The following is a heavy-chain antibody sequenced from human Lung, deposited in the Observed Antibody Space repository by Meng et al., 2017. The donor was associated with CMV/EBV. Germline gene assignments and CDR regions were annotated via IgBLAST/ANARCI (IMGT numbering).Heavy chain of an antibody. CDR1: GFTFSNYR. CDR3: VRGSGREWFDP. J-gene: IGHJ5*02. V-gene: IGHV3-7*04. D-gene: IGHD2-15*01. CDR2: INLDGSEK. Sequence: GESXKISWAASGFTFSNYRMSWVRQAPGKGLEWVASINLDGSEKHYMDSVKGRFTISRDNAKNALYLEMNSLRAEDTALYFCVRGSGREWFDPWGQGPLVTVSS.